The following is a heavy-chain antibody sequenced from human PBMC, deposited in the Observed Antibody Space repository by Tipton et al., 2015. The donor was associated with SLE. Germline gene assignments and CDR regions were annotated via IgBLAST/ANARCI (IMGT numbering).Heavy chain of an antibody. D-gene: IGHD4-11*01. J-gene: IGHJ4*02. V-gene: IGHV4-39*07. CDR3: ARDPYGNEDY. CDR1: GFTFSSYE. CDR2: IYYSGST. Sequence: LRLSCAASGFTFSSYEMNWVRQAPGKGLEWIGSIYYSGSTYYNPSLKSRVTISVDTSKNQFSLKLSSVTAADTAVYYCARDPYGNEDYWGQGTLVTVSS.